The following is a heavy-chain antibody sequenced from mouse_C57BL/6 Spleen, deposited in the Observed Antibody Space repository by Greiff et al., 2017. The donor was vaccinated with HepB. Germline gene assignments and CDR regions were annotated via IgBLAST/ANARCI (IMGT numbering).Heavy chain of an antibody. Sequence: QVQLQQSGAELVRPGPSVKVSCKASGYAFTNYLIEWVKQRPGQGLEWIGVINPGSGGTNYNEKFKGKATLTADKSSSTAYMQLSSLTSEDSAVYFCARERDYQFAYWGQGTLVTVSA. D-gene: IGHD2-4*01. CDR3: ARERDYQFAY. CDR2: INPGSGGT. V-gene: IGHV1-54*01. J-gene: IGHJ3*01. CDR1: GYAFTNYL.